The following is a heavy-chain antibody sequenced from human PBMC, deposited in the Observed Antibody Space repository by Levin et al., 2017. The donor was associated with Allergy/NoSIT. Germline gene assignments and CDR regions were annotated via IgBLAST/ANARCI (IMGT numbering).Heavy chain of an antibody. D-gene: IGHD5/OR15-5a*01. CDR1: GGSISSSSYY. CDR3: ARHTGDVVWASYYFDY. V-gene: IGHV4-39*01. J-gene: IGHJ4*02. Sequence: NTSETLSLTCTVSGGSISSSSYYWGWIRQPPGKGLEWIGSIYYSGSTYYNPSLKSRVTISVDTSKNQFSLKLSSVTAADTAVYYCARHTGDVVWASYYFDYWGQGTLVTVSS. CDR2: IYYSGST.